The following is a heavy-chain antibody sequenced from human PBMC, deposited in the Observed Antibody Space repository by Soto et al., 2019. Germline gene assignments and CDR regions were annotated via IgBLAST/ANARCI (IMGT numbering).Heavy chain of an antibody. CDR1: GFTVSSNY. Sequence: PGGSLRLSCAASGFTVSSNYMSWVRQAPGKGLEWVSVIYSGGSTYYADSVKGRFTISRDNSKNTLYLQMNSLRAEDTAVYYCARDLRSANSRITGTTSSSEWGQGTLVTVSS. CDR3: ARDLRSANSRITGTTSSSE. D-gene: IGHD1-20*01. CDR2: IYSGGST. J-gene: IGHJ4*02. V-gene: IGHV3-53*01.